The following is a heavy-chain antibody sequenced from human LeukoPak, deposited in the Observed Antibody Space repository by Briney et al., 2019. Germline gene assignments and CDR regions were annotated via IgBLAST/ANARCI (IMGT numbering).Heavy chain of an antibody. J-gene: IGHJ4*02. D-gene: IGHD6-19*01. Sequence: GASLKISCKGSGYSFTSYWNGWVRQMPGKSLEWMGIIYSPSFQSQVTISADKSISTAYLQWSSLQASDTAMYYCARRASGWYVDYWGGGRLVTVSS. CDR2: IY. CDR3: ARRASGWYVDY. CDR1: GYSFTSYW. V-gene: IGHV5-51*01.